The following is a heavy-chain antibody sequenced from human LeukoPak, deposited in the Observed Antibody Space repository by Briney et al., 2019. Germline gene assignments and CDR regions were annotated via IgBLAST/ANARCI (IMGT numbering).Heavy chain of an antibody. Sequence: PSETLSLTCTVSGGSISTSGYYWGWIRQPPGKGLEWIGRIYTSGSTNYNPSLKSRVTISVDTSKNQFSLKLSSVTAADTAVYYCARATGYYDSSGYYYFDYWGQGTLVTVSS. CDR3: ARATGYYDSSGYYYFDY. J-gene: IGHJ4*02. CDR2: IYTSGST. D-gene: IGHD3-22*01. CDR1: GGSISTSGYY. V-gene: IGHV4-39*07.